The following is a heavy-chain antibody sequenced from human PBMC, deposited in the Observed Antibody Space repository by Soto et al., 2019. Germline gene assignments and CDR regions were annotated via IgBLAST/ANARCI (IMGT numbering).Heavy chain of an antibody. Sequence: SETLSLTCTVSGGSIRSGGYYWGWIRQHPGKGLESIGYIYYTGSTSYNPSLESRTTLSVDTSKNQFSLRLTSLTAADTAVYYCAKERYDFWSGYYSSTWFDPWGQGTLVTVSS. CDR2: IYYTGST. CDR1: GGSIRSGGYY. J-gene: IGHJ5*02. D-gene: IGHD3-3*01. V-gene: IGHV4-31*03. CDR3: AKERYDFWSGYYSSTWFDP.